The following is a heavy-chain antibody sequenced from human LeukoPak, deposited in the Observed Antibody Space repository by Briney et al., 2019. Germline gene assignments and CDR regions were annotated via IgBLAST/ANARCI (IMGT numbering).Heavy chain of an antibody. CDR1: GGSFSGYY. V-gene: IGHV4-34*01. J-gene: IGHJ5*02. D-gene: IGHD3-3*01. CDR2: INHSGST. CDR3: ARAGFWSGYYNNWFDP. Sequence: PSETLSLTCAVYGGSFSGYYWSWSRQPPGKGLEWIGEINHSGSTNYNPSLRSRVTISVDTSKNQFSLKLSSVTAADTAVYYCARAGFWSGYYNNWFDPWGQGTLVTVSS.